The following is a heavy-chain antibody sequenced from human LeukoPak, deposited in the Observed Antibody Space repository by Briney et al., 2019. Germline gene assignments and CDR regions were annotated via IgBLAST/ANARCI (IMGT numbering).Heavy chain of an antibody. J-gene: IGHJ4*02. CDR3: ARQFLEWLLSGYEDY. V-gene: IGHV4-39*01. Sequence: PSETLSLTCTVSGGSISSSSYYWGWIRQPPGKGLEWIGSIYYSGSTYYNPSLKSRVTISVDTSKNQFSLKLSSVTAADTAVYYCARQFLEWLLSGYEDYWGQGTLVTVSS. CDR1: GGSISSSSYY. D-gene: IGHD3-3*01. CDR2: IYYSGST.